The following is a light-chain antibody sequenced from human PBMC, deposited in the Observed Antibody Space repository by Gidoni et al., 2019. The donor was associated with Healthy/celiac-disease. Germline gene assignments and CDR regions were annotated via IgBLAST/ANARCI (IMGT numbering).Light chain of an antibody. V-gene: IGKV4-1*01. CDR1: QSVLYSSNNKNY. CDR3: QQYYTTRYT. J-gene: IGKJ2*01. Sequence: TQSPDSLAVSLGERATINCKSSQSVLYSSNNKNYLAWYQQKPGQPPKLLIYWASSRESGVPDRFSGSGSGTDFTLTISSLQAEDVAVYYCQQYYTTRYTFXQXTKLEIK. CDR2: WAS.